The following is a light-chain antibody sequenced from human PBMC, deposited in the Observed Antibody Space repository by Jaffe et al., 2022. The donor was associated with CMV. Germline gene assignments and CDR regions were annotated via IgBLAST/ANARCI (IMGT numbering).Light chain of an antibody. V-gene: IGLV2-14*03. J-gene: IGLJ3*02. CDR2: DVT. CDR3: SSFTTTTNWV. CDR1: SSDVGHYNY. Sequence: QSALTQPASVSGSPGQSITISCTGTSSDVGHYNYVSWYQQHPGKAPKLMIFDVTNRPSGVSNRFSGSKSVNTASLTISGLQAEDEAHYYCSSFTTTTNWVFGGGTKLTVL.